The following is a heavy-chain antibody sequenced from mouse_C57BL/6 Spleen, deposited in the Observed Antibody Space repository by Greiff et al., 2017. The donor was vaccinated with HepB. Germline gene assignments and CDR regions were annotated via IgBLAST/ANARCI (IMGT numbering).Heavy chain of an antibody. CDR2: INPNNGGT. D-gene: IGHD2-4*01. V-gene: IGHV1-18*01. Sequence: EVQRVQSGPELVKPGASVKIPCKASGYTFTDYNMDWVKQSHGKSLEWIGDINPNNGGTIYNQKFKGKATMTVDKSSSTAYIELRSLTSEDTAVYYCAREDDYDENYAMDYWGQGTSVTVSS. J-gene: IGHJ4*01. CDR1: GYTFTDYN. CDR3: AREDDYDENYAMDY.